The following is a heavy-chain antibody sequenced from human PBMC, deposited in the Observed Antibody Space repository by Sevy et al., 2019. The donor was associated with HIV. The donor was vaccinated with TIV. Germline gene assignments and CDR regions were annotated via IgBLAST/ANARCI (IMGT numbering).Heavy chain of an antibody. CDR1: GFTFSSYA. D-gene: IGHD3-10*01. V-gene: IGHV3-30*04. J-gene: IGHJ5*02. CDR3: ARGGTMVRGGWFDP. CDR2: ISYDGSNK. Sequence: GGSLRLSCAASGFTFSSYAMHWVRQAPGKGLEWVAVISYDGSNKYDADSVKGRFTISRDNSKNTLYLQMNSLRAEDTAVYYCARGGTMVRGGWFDPWGQGTLVTVSS.